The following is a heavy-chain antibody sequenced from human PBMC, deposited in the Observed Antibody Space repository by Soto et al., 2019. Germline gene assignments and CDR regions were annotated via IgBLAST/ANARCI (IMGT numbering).Heavy chain of an antibody. CDR2: VYHSGPT. Sequence: SETLSLTCVVSGGSISGSHWWSWVRQFPGMGLEWIGEVYHSGPTNYNPSFKSRVTLSADKSKNQLSLKLTSVTAADTTVYYCARASRGELSYDAFDIWGQGTMVTVSS. D-gene: IGHD3-16*02. CDR3: ARASRGELSYDAFDI. V-gene: IGHV4-4*02. CDR1: GGSISGSHW. J-gene: IGHJ3*02.